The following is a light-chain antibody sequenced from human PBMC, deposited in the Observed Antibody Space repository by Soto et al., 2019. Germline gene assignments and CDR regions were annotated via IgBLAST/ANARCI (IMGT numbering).Light chain of an antibody. CDR3: QQRSDWPLT. V-gene: IGKV3-11*01. CDR2: DAS. Sequence: EIVLTQSPATLSLSPGERATLSCRASQSVSGYVAWYQQKPGQAPRLLIYDASNTATGIPDRFSGRGSGTDYTLTISSLEPEDFAVYYCQQRSDWPLTCGGGTKVEIK. CDR1: QSVSGY. J-gene: IGKJ4*01.